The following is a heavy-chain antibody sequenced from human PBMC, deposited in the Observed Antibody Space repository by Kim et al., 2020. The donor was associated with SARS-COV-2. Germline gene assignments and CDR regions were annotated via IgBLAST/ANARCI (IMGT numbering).Heavy chain of an antibody. CDR1: GYTFTSYG. CDR3: ARVVVTMVRGAYWFDP. Sequence: ASVKVSCKASGYTFTSYGISWVRQAPGQGLEWMGWISAYNGNTNYAQKLQGRVTMTTDTSTSTAYMELRSLRSDDTAVYYCARVVVTMVRGAYWFDPWGQGTLVTVSS. J-gene: IGHJ5*02. D-gene: IGHD3-10*01. CDR2: ISAYNGNT. V-gene: IGHV1-18*01.